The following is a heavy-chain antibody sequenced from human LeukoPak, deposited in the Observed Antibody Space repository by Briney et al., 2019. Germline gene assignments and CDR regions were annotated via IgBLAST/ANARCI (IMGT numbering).Heavy chain of an antibody. D-gene: IGHD1-26*01. CDR3: ARLGIVGATEPWFDP. CDR1: GGSISRNY. CDR2: IYYGGST. Sequence: PSETLSLTCTVSGGSISRNYWSWIPHSPGKGLESIGYIYYGGSTNYTPSLTSRVTISADTSKNQFSLKLSSVTAADTAVYYCARLGIVGATEPWFDPWGQGTLVTVSS. J-gene: IGHJ5*02. V-gene: IGHV4-59*08.